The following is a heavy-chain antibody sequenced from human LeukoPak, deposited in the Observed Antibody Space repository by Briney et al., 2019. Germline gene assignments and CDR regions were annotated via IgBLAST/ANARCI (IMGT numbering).Heavy chain of an antibody. CDR1: GGSISSYY. J-gene: IGHJ5*02. CDR2: IYYSGST. CDR3: ARFWAAAGKGWFDP. D-gene: IGHD6-13*01. V-gene: IGHV4-59*01. Sequence: SETLSLTCTVSGGSISSYYWSWIRQPPGKGLEWIGYIYYSGSTNYNPSLKSRVTISVDTSKNQFSLKLSSVTAADTAVYYCARFWAAAGKGWFDPWGQGTLVTVSS.